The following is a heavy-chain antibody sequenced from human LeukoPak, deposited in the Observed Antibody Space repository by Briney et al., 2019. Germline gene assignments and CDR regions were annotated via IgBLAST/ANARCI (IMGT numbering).Heavy chain of an antibody. V-gene: IGHV3-66*01. CDR1: GFTVSSNY. J-gene: IGHJ4*02. CDR3: ARDRGARGYSYGYFDY. D-gene: IGHD5-18*01. CDR2: IYSGGST. Sequence: PGGSLRLSCAASGFTVSSNYMSWVRQAPGKGLEWVSVIYSGGSTYYADSVKGRFTISRDNSKNTLYLQMNSLRAEDKAVYYCARDRGARGYSYGYFDYWGQGTLVTVSS.